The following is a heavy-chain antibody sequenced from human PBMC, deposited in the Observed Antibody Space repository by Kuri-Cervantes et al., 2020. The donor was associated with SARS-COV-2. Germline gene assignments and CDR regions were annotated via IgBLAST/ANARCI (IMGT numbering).Heavy chain of an antibody. CDR2: ISAYNGNT. Sequence: ASVKVSCKASGYTFTSYGISWVRQAPGQGLEWMGWISAYNGNTNYAQKLQGRVTMTTDTSTSTAYMELRSLRSDDTAVYYCARVLSTVTSYVWTPRYFDYWGQGTLVTVSS. CDR1: GYTFTSYG. V-gene: IGHV1-18*01. J-gene: IGHJ4*02. CDR3: ARVLSTVTSYVWTPRYFDY. D-gene: IGHD4-17*01.